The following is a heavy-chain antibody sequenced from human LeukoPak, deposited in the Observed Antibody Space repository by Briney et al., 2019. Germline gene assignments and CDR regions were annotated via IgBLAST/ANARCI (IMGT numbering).Heavy chain of an antibody. V-gene: IGHV3-23*01. CDR1: GVTLSNYA. CDR2: ISSSGSGGNT. J-gene: IGHJ2*01. D-gene: IGHD1-26*01. CDR3: AKDRTVGASYWYFDL. Sequence: GGSLRLSCVASGVTLSNYAMSWARQAPGKGLEWASGISSSGSGGNTYYADSVKGRFTISRDSSRNTLFLHMNTLRAEDTAIYYCAKDRTVGASYWYFDLWGRGTLVTVPS.